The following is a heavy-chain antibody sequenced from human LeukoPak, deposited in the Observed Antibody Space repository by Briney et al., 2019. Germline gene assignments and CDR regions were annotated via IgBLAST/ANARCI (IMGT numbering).Heavy chain of an antibody. CDR3: AREGNQAAAGTSYYYYYYMDV. D-gene: IGHD6-13*01. CDR2: IKQDGSEK. CDR1: GFTFSSYW. Sequence: GGSLRLSCAASGFTFSSYWMSWVRQAPGKGLEGVATIKQDGSEKYYVDSVKGRFTISRDNAKNSLYLQMNSLRAEDTAVYYCAREGNQAAAGTSYYYYYYMDVWGKGTTVTVSS. V-gene: IGHV3-7*01. J-gene: IGHJ6*03.